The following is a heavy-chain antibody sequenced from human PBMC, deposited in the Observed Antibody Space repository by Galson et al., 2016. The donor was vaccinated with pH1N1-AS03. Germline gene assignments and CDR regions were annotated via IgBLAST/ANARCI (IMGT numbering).Heavy chain of an antibody. D-gene: IGHD3-3*01. CDR3: ARLSGMVPTEYYFAS. J-gene: IGHJ4*02. Sequence: SLRLSCAASGFTFSTFAMSWVRRAPGKGLEWVSLIRGTSQITYYADSVKGRFTISKENSKNTLFLQMNSPRAEDTAIYYLARLSGMVPTEYYFASWGQGTLVAVSS. CDR2: IRGTSQIT. CDR1: GFTFSTFA. V-gene: IGHV3-23*01.